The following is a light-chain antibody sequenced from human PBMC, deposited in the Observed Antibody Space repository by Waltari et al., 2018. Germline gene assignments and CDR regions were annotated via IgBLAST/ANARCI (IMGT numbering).Light chain of an antibody. CDR2: QAS. CDR1: QSLVYSYGKTY. Sequence: VVMTQSPLSMPVTPSQAAPFSCKSSQSLVYSYGKTYLNWLQQKPGQPSRRIIYQASNRDSGVPDRFSGSGAGTEFTLKISRVEAEDVRIYYCVQGSNVPWTFGQGTKVEIK. J-gene: IGKJ1*01. V-gene: IGKV2-30*01. CDR3: VQGSNVPWT.